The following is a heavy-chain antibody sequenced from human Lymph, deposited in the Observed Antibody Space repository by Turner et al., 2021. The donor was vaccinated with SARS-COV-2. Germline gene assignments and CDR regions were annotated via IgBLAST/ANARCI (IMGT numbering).Heavy chain of an antibody. Sequence: QVQLVQSGAEVQKPGASVKVCCEASGYTFTSYDINWVRQATGQGLEWMGWMNPDSGDTGYAQKFSGRVTMTRDTSISTTYMELSSLRSEDTAVYYCARLHGHCTSTSCYWDYYFGMDVWGQGTTVTVSS. D-gene: IGHD2-2*01. CDR1: GYTFTSYD. V-gene: IGHV1-8*01. J-gene: IGHJ6*02. CDR3: ARLHGHCTSTSCYWDYYFGMDV. CDR2: MNPDSGDT.